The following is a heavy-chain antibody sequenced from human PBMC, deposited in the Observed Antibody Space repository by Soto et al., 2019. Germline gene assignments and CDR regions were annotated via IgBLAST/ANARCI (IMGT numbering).Heavy chain of an antibody. Sequence: GESLKISCQGSGYSFASYWIGWVSQMPGKDLERMGIIYPGDSDTRYSPSFQGQVTISADKSLRTAYLQWTSLKASDTALYYCARTRSFTLGFYYDGMDVWGQGTTVTVSS. CDR1: GYSFASYW. J-gene: IGHJ6*02. D-gene: IGHD6-6*01. V-gene: IGHV5-51*01. CDR3: ARTRSFTLGFYYDGMDV. CDR2: IYPGDSDT.